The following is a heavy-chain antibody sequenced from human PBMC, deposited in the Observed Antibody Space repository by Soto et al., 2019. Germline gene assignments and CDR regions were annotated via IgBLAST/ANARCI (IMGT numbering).Heavy chain of an antibody. V-gene: IGHV3-48*02. J-gene: IGHJ6*02. CDR3: ARPEYSSSSYGMDV. D-gene: IGHD6-6*01. CDR2: ISSSSSTI. Sequence: EVQLVESGGGLVQPGGSLRLSCAASGFTFSSYSMNWVRQAPGKGLEWGSYISSSSSTIYYADSVKVRFTISRDNAKNALYLQMNSLRDEDTAVYYCARPEYSSSSYGMDVWGQGTTVTVSS. CDR1: GFTFSSYS.